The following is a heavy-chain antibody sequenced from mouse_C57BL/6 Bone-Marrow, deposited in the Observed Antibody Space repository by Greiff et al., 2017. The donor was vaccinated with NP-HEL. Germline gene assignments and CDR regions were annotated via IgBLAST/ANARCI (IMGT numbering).Heavy chain of an antibody. CDR2: IDPNSGGT. J-gene: IGHJ1*03. CDR1: GYTFTSYW. CDR3: AASSLTGYWYFDV. Sequence: QVQLKQPGAELVKPGASVKLSCKASGYTFTSYWMHWVKQRPGRGLEWIGRIDPNSGGTKYNEKFKSKATLTVDKPSSTAYMQLSSLTSEDSAVYYCAASSLTGYWYFDVWGTGTTVTVSS. D-gene: IGHD4-1*01. V-gene: IGHV1-72*01.